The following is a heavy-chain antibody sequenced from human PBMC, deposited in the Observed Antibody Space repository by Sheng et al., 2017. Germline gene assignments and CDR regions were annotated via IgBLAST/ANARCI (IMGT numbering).Heavy chain of an antibody. Sequence: PGGSLRLSCAASGFTFSSYEMNWVRQAPGKGLEWVSYISSSGSTIYYADSVKGRFTISRDNAKNSLYLQMNSLRAEDTAVYYCAAPSLKKSRYSSGWDAFDIWGQGTMVTVSS. V-gene: IGHV3-48*03. J-gene: IGHJ3*02. CDR3: AAPSLKKSRYSSGWDAFDI. D-gene: IGHD6-19*01. CDR2: ISSSGSTI. CDR1: GFTFSSYE.